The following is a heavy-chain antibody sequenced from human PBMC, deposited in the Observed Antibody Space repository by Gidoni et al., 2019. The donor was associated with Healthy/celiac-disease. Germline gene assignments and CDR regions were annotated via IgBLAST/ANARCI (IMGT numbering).Heavy chain of an antibody. CDR2: ISYDGRKK. CDR1: GLTFSSYA. V-gene: IGHV3-30*04. J-gene: IGHJ5*02. Sequence: QVHLVESGGGVVQPVRSLLLSCAATGLTFSSYALLWFRQAPGKGLEWVAGISYDGRKKYDADSVKGRFTISRDNSKNTLYLKMNSLRDEDTAVYYWARADEDIVVVPAATEGWFDPWGQGTLVTVSS. CDR3: ARADEDIVVVPAATEGWFDP. D-gene: IGHD2-2*01.